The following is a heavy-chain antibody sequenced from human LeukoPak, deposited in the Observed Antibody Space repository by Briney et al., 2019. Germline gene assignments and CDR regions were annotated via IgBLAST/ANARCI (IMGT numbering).Heavy chain of an antibody. V-gene: IGHV1-18*01. Sequence: ASVKVSCKASGYTFTSYGISWVRQAPGQGVEWMGWISAYNGNTNYAQKLQGRVTMTTDTSTSTAYMELRSLRSDDTAVYYCARDRPQLTREGYSSSWYWFDPWGQGTLVTVSS. CDR2: ISAYNGNT. J-gene: IGHJ5*02. CDR1: GYTFTSYG. D-gene: IGHD6-13*01. CDR3: ARDRPQLTREGYSSSWYWFDP.